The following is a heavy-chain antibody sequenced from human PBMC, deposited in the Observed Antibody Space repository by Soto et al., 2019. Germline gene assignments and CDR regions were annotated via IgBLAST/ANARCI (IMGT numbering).Heavy chain of an antibody. Sequence: QVQLQESGPGLVKPSETLSLTCTVSGGSVSSGSYYWSCIRQPPGKGLEWIGYIYYSGSTNYNPSLKSRVTISVDTSKNQFSLKLNSVTAADTAVYYCARDNIYCSGGSCQQAPFDYWGQGALVTVSS. J-gene: IGHJ4*02. CDR1: GGSVSSGSYY. D-gene: IGHD2-15*01. CDR2: IYYSGST. V-gene: IGHV4-61*01. CDR3: ARDNIYCSGGSCQQAPFDY.